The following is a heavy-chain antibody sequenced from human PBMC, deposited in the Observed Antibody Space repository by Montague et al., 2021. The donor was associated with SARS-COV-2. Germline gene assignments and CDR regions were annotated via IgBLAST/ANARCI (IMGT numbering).Heavy chain of an antibody. Sequence: TLSLTCTVSGDSITSDVSYWSWIRQPAGKGLEWIGRIYTTGSTNYNPSLKSRLTISLDTSKNQFSLKLSSVTAAATAVYYCARDDFRWDFDCWGQGTLVTVSS. CDR2: IYTTGST. D-gene: IGHD2/OR15-2a*01. CDR1: GDSITSDVSY. V-gene: IGHV4-61*02. CDR3: ARDDFRWDFDC. J-gene: IGHJ4*02.